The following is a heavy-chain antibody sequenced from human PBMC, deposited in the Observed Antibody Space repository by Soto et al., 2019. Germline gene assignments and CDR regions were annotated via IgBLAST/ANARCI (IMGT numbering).Heavy chain of an antibody. J-gene: IGHJ4*02. V-gene: IGHV4-34*01. D-gene: IGHD3-3*01. Sequence: SETLSLTCAVYGGSFSGYYWSWIRQPPGKGLEWIGEINHSGSTNYNPSLKSRVTISVDTSKNQFSLKLSSVTAADTAVYYCARALSRSWSGYDYWGQGTLVTVSS. CDR2: INHSGST. CDR1: GGSFSGYY. CDR3: ARALSRSWSGYDY.